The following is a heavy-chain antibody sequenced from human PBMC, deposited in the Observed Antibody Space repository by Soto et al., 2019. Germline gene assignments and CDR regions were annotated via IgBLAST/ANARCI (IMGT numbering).Heavy chain of an antibody. D-gene: IGHD6-19*01. CDR1: GGTFSSYA. CDR3: ARGWSSGSYPYGMDV. CDR2: IIPIFGTA. V-gene: IGHV1-69*13. J-gene: IGHJ6*02. Sequence: ASVKVSCKASGGTFSSYAISWVRQAPGQGLEWMGGIIPIFGTANYAQKFQGRVTITADESTSTAYMELSSLRSEDTAVYYCARGWSSGSYPYGMDVWGQGTTVTVSS.